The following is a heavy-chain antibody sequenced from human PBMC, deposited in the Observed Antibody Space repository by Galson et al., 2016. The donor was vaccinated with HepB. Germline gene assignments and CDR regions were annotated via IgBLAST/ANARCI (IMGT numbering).Heavy chain of an antibody. CDR1: GFTFSSYV. D-gene: IGHD3-3*01. CDR2: ISHDGRNE. J-gene: IGHJ4*02. CDR3: ARAREYYNFWSGALDY. V-gene: IGHV3-30*03. Sequence: SLRLSCAGSGFTFSSYVMYWARQAPGKGLEWVAIISHDGRNEHYADSVKGRFTVSRDNSKNTLFLQMNSLRPGDTAVYYCARAREYYNFWSGALDYGGQGTLVTVSS.